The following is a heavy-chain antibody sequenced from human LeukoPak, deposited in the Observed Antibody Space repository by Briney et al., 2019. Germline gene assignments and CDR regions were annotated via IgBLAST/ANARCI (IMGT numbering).Heavy chain of an antibody. D-gene: IGHD4-23*01. Sequence: SETLSLTCTVSGGSIIYYHWSWIRQPPGKGLEWIGYIYYSGNTNYNPSLKSRVTISVDTSKNQFSLKLSSVTAANTAVYYCARSYDGNYFDYWGQGTLVTVSS. V-gene: IGHV4-59*01. CDR3: ARSYDGNYFDY. J-gene: IGHJ4*02. CDR2: IYYSGNT. CDR1: GGSIIYYH.